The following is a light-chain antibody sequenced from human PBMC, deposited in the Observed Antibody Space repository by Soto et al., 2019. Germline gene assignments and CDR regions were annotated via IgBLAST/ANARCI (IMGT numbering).Light chain of an antibody. V-gene: IGKV3-20*01. CDR2: AAS. Sequence: EIVLTQSPGSLSLSPGERATLSCRASQSVDNNYLAWYQQKPGQAPRLLIYAASTRATGIPDRFSGSGSGTDFTLTISRLEAEDCAVYYCQVYGSWTFGQGTKVDIK. J-gene: IGKJ1*01. CDR1: QSVDNNY. CDR3: QVYGSWT.